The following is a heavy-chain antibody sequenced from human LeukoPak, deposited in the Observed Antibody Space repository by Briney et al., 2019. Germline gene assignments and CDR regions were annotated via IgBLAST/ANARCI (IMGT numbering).Heavy chain of an antibody. Sequence: SETLSLTCAVSGGSISSGGYSWSWIRQPPGKGLEWIGYIYHSGSTYYNPSLKSRVTISVDRSKNQFSLKLSSVTAADTAVYYCARDGFGRRYLDYWGQGTLVTVSS. CDR3: ARDGFGRRYLDY. CDR2: IYHSGST. V-gene: IGHV4-30-2*01. D-gene: IGHD1-14*01. CDR1: GGSISSGGYS. J-gene: IGHJ4*02.